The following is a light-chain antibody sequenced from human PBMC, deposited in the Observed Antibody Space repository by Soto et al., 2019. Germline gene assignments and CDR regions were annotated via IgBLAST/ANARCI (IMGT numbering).Light chain of an antibody. Sequence: EIVLTQYPATLSLSPGERATLSCRASQRVSSSSLAWYQHKPGQSPRRLIFGVSSRATDIPDRFSGSGSGTDFTLTINRLEPEDFAVYYCQQYSISSTFGQGTKV. CDR3: QQYSISST. J-gene: IGKJ1*01. V-gene: IGKV3-20*01. CDR1: QRVSSSS. CDR2: GVS.